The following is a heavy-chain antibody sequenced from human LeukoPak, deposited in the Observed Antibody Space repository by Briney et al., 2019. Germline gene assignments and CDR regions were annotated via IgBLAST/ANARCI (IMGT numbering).Heavy chain of an antibody. J-gene: IGHJ4*02. CDR2: INPNTGGT. CDR1: GYTFTDYY. D-gene: IGHD6-13*01. CDR3: ARDRLAAAGGGG. V-gene: IGHV1-2*02. Sequence: ASVMVSCKASGYTFTDYYMHWVRQAPGQGLDWMGWINPNTGGTNYAQKFQGRVTMTRDTSISTAYMELTSLRSDDTAVYYCARDRLAAAGGGGWGQGTLVTVSS.